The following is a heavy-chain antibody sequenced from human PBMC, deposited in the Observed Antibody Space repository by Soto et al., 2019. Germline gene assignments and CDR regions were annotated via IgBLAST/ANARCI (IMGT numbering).Heavy chain of an antibody. D-gene: IGHD6-13*01. CDR3: AHTLLAAHYYYYYYMDV. Sequence: QITLKESGPTLVNPTQTLTLTCTFSGFSLSTSGVGVGWIRQPPGKALEWLALIYWDDDKRYSPSLKSRLTITKDTSKNQVVLTMTNMDPVDTATYYCAHTLLAAHYYYYYYMDVWGKGTTVTVSS. CDR1: GFSLSTSGVG. CDR2: IYWDDDK. V-gene: IGHV2-5*02. J-gene: IGHJ6*03.